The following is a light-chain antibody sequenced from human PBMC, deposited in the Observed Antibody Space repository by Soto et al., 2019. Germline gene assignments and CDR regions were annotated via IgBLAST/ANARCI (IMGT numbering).Light chain of an antibody. J-gene: IGKJ1*01. CDR3: HHFNTWPPKA. V-gene: IGKV3-15*01. Sequence: ETVMTQSPATLSVSPGERATLSCRASQSISSNLAWFQQKPGQAPRLLIYDASTMATGFPARFSGSGSGTEFTLTISSLQSEDFAVYYCHHFNTWPPKAFGQGTKVEFK. CDR1: QSISSN. CDR2: DAS.